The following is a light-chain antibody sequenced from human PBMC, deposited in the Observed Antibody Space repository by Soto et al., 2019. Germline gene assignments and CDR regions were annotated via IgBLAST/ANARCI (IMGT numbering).Light chain of an antibody. CDR1: QSLIIW. CDR2: KTS. V-gene: IGKV1-5*03. J-gene: IGKJ2*01. CDR3: QQSNTYS. Sequence: DIQMTQSPSTLSASVGDRVSITCRASQSLIIWLAWYQQKPGKAPKLLIYKTSTLESGVPSRFSGSGSGTEFTLNISNLQPDDFATYYCQQSNTYSFGQGTKLEIK.